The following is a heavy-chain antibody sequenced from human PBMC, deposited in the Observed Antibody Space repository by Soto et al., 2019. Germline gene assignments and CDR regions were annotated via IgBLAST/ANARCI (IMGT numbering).Heavy chain of an antibody. D-gene: IGHD5-18*01. CDR2: ISSDGNKI. Sequence: AGGSLRLSCAAPGFTFNSFVLHWVRQAPGKGLEWVSLISSDGNKIYYADSVKGRFTISRDNSQNTLYLQMNSLTGEDTAVYYCARDHTAIDYWGQGTLVTVSS. CDR3: ARDHTAIDY. CDR1: GFTFNSFV. J-gene: IGHJ4*02. V-gene: IGHV3-30-3*01.